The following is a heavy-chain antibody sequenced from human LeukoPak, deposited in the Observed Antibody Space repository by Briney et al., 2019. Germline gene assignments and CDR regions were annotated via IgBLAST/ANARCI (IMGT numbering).Heavy chain of an antibody. CDR3: ARGLRFLEWLSGSFYYYYMDV. CDR2: INHSGST. V-gene: IGHV4-34*01. Sequence: SETLSLTCAVYGGSFSGYYWSWIRQPPGKGLEWIGEINHSGSTNYNPSLKSRVTISVDTSKNQFSLKLSSVTAADTAVYYCARGLRFLEWLSGSFYYYYMDVWGKGTTVTVSS. J-gene: IGHJ6*03. CDR1: GGSFSGYY. D-gene: IGHD3-3*01.